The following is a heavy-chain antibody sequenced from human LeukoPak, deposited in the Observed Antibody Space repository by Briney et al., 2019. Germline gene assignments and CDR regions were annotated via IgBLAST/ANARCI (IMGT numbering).Heavy chain of an antibody. Sequence: PGGSLRLSCAASGFTFSSYGMSWVRQAPGKGLELVSDISDSGGGTYYADSVKGRFTISRDNPNYTLYLQMNSLRAEDTAIYYCAKAAAGYWYFDLWGRGTLVTVSS. D-gene: IGHD6-13*01. CDR1: GFTFSSYG. CDR3: AKAAAGYWYFDL. CDR2: ISDSGGGT. J-gene: IGHJ2*01. V-gene: IGHV3-23*01.